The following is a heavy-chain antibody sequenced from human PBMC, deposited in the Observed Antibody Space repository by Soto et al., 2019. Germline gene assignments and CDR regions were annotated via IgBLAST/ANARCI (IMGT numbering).Heavy chain of an antibody. V-gene: IGHV6-1*01. CDR2: TYYRSKWYN. CDR3: ARESPSIAARMSPFNAFDF. J-gene: IGHJ3*01. Sequence: FSLTCATSGDRISYISVACKSIRPTPARGLEWLGRTYYRSKWYNDYAVSVKSRITINPDTSKSQFSLQLNSVTPEDTAVYYCARESPSIAARMSPFNAFDFWGKGTMVPGFS. D-gene: IGHD6-6*01. CDR1: GDRISYISVA.